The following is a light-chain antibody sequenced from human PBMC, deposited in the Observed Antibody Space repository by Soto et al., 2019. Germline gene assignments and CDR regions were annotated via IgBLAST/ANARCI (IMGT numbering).Light chain of an antibody. J-gene: IGKJ2*01. V-gene: IGKV3-15*01. CDR2: DAS. CDR3: HQYNSWPPGT. CDR1: QSISRS. Sequence: IVLTQSPAILSVSPGERASLSWRASQSISRSLAWYQQKPGQAPRLLISDASTRATGIPARFSGSGSGTEFTLTISSLQSKDFALYYCHQYNSWPPGTFGQGTKVDIK.